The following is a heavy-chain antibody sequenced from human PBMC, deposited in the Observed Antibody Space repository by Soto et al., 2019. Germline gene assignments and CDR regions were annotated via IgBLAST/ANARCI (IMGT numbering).Heavy chain of an antibody. V-gene: IGHV4-34*01. J-gene: IGHJ6*03. CDR3: ARPKVVRQQLVLAYYSYMDV. CDR2: INHSGST. CDR1: GGSFSGYY. Sequence: QVQLQQWGAGLLKPSETLSLTCAVYGGSFSGYYWSWIRQPPGKGLEWIGEINHSGSTNYNPSLKSRVTISVDTSKNQFSLKLTSVTAADTAVYFCARPKVVRQQLVLAYYSYMDVWGRGTTVTVSS. D-gene: IGHD6-13*01.